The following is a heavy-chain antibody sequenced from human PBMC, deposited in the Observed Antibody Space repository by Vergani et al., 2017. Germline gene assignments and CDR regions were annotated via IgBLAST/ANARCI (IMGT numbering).Heavy chain of an antibody. J-gene: IGHJ4*02. CDR1: GFTFSSYG. V-gene: IGHV3-33*01. CDR2: IWYDGSNK. Sequence: QVQLVESGGGVVQPGRSLRLSCAASGFTFSSYGMHWVRQAPGKGLEWVAVIWYDGSNKYYADSVKGRFTISRDNSKNTLYLQMSSLKAEDTAVYYCTRDRLDDSYAYFDYWGQGTLVTVSP. CDR3: TRDRLDDSYAYFDY. D-gene: IGHD3-16*01.